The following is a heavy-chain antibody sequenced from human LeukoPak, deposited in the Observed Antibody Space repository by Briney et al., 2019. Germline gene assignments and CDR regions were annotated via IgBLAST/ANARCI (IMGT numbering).Heavy chain of an antibody. V-gene: IGHV3-21*01. CDR1: GFSFSNYS. CDR2: ISSRSSYI. CDR3: ASSRYYYDSSAYYPDY. J-gene: IGHJ4*02. Sequence: AGGSLRLSCAASGFSFSNYSMNWVRQAPGKGLEWVSFISSRSSYIYYADSVKGRFTISRDNAKNSLYLQMNSLRAEDTAVYYCASSRYYYDSSAYYPDYWGQGTLVTVSS. D-gene: IGHD3-22*01.